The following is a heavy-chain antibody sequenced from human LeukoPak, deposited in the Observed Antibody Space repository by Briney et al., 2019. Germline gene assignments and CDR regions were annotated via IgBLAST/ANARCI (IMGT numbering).Heavy chain of an antibody. CDR3: ATDVDSTDKYGDFQH. Sequence: PGGSLRLSCAASGFTFSSYAMNWVRQTPGQGLEWVSTISVSGRNTHYADSVEGRFTISRDDSKNTLYLQMSRLRAEDTAVYYCATDVDSTDKYGDFQHWGQGTLVIVSS. J-gene: IGHJ1*01. CDR1: GFTFSSYA. CDR2: ISVSGRNT. D-gene: IGHD6-13*01. V-gene: IGHV3-23*01.